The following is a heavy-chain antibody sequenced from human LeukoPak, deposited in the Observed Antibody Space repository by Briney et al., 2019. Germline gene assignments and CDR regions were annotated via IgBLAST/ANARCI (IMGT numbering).Heavy chain of an antibody. CDR3: ARGSYSSSWYCDY. CDR1: GGTCGSYA. Sequence: GGSLRLSCEASGGTCGSYAIHWVGQAAGSGLARVAVISYDGNNKYYADSVRGRFTVSRDNSKNTLYLQMNSLRPEDTAVYYCARGSYSSSWYCDYWGQGTLVTVSS. CDR2: ISYDGNNK. V-gene: IGHV3-30-3*01. D-gene: IGHD6-13*01. J-gene: IGHJ4*02.